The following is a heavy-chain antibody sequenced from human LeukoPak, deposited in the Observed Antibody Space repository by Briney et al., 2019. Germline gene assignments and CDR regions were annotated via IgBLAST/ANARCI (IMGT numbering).Heavy chain of an antibody. J-gene: IGHJ3*02. CDR3: ARDRAVEMATIQEGFDI. V-gene: IGHV4-59*01. CDR2: IYYSGST. Sequence: PSETLSLTCTVSGGSISSYYWSWIRQPPGKVLEWIGYIYYSGSTNYNPSLKSRVTISVDTSKNQFSLKLSSVTAADTAVYYCARDRAVEMATIQEGFDIWGQGTMVTVSS. D-gene: IGHD5-24*01. CDR1: GGSISSYY.